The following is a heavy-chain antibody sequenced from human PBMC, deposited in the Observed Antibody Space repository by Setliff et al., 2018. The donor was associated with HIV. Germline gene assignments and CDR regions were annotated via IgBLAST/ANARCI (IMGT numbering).Heavy chain of an antibody. CDR3: ARDGGYSYGAFDI. CDR2: LNAGKGNT. CDR1: GYTFTTYT. Sequence: ASVKVSCKASGYTFTTYTMHWVRQAPGQRPEWMGWLNAGKGNTRYSQKFQGRVVITRDTSANTAYMELSSLRSEDTAVYYCARDGGYSYGAFDIWGQGTRVTVSS. V-gene: IGHV1-3*01. J-gene: IGHJ3*02. D-gene: IGHD2-21*02.